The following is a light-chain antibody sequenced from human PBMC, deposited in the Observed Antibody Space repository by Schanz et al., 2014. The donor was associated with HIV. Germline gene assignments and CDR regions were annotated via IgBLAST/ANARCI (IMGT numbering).Light chain of an antibody. CDR1: TSDIGNHDF. CDR2: DVT. Sequence: HSALTQPPSASGSPGQSVTISCTGTTSDIGNHDFVSWYQQHLGKAPKLMIYDVTKRPSGFPARFSGSKSGNPASLTVSGLQADDEADYYCSSYGGGDTLLFGGGPKLTVL. J-gene: IGLJ3*02. CDR3: SSYGGGDTLL. V-gene: IGLV2-8*01.